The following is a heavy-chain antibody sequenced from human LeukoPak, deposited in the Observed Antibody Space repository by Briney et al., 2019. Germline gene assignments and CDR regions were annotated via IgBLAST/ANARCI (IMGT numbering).Heavy chain of an antibody. J-gene: IGHJ4*02. V-gene: IGHV3-23*01. CDR1: GFTFRSYA. CDR3: AKAYYDLWSGYLDY. Sequence: GGSLRLSCAASGFTFRSYAMSWVRQAPGKGREWVSGISGSGDSTYYADSVKGRFTVSRDNSKSTLYLQMNSLRAEDTAVYYCAKAYYDLWSGYLDYWGQGTLVTVSS. CDR2: ISGSGDST. D-gene: IGHD3-3*01.